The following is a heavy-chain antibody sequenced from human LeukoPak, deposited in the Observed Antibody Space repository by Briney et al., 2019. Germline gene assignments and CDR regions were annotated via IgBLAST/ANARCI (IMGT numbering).Heavy chain of an antibody. CDR1: GYNFTNYW. Sequence: GESLKTSCKGSGYNFTNYWIGWVRQMPGQGMGWIGIIHPGDSDTRYSPPFQGQVSISADKSISTACLQWSSLKASDTAMYYCARPTSIAVAVTSAFDIWGQGTMVTVSS. D-gene: IGHD6-19*01. CDR2: IHPGDSDT. V-gene: IGHV5-51*01. CDR3: ARPTSIAVAVTSAFDI. J-gene: IGHJ3*02.